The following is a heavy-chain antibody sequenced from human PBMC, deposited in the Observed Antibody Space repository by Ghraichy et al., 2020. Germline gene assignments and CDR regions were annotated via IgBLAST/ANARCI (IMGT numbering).Heavy chain of an antibody. CDR1: GFTFSSHE. CDR3: ARGDCGGDCYSYYFDF. Sequence: SCAASGFTFSSHEMNWFRQAPGKGMEWVSYISSSGNTTYYTDSVKGRFTISRDNAKNSLYLQMNSLRAEDTAVYYCARGDCGGDCYSYYFDFWGPGTLVTVSS. D-gene: IGHD2-21*01. CDR2: ISSSGNTT. V-gene: IGHV3-48*03. J-gene: IGHJ4*02.